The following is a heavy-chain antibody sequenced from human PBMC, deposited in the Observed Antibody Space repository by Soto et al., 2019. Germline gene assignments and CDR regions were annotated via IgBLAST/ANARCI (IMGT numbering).Heavy chain of an antibody. CDR1: DGNIISGGCY. V-gene: IGHV4-31*03. CDR2: IYYSGST. D-gene: IGHD1-26*01. Sequence: PSVTKCLTCTVSDGNIISGGCYWSWKRKHPGKGLEWIGYIYYSGSTYYNPSLKSRVTISVDTSKNQFSLKLSSVTAADTAVYYCARTLLKWDPGAWFDPWGQGTLVTVSS. CDR3: ARTLLKWDPGAWFDP. J-gene: IGHJ5*02.